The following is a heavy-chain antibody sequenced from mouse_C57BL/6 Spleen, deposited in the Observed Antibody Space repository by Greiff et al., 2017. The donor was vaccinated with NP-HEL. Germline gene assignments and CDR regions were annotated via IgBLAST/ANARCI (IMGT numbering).Heavy chain of an antibody. CDR2: IYPRDGST. V-gene: IGHV1-85*01. CDR3: ARRLYYYGSSLWYFDV. Sequence: VQLQQSGPELVKPGASVKLSCKASGYTFTSYDINWVKQRPGQGLEWIGWIYPRDGSTKYNEKFKGKATLTVDTSSSTAYMELHSLTSEDSAVYFCARRLYYYGSSLWYFDVWGTGTTVTVSS. D-gene: IGHD1-1*01. J-gene: IGHJ1*03. CDR1: GYTFTSYD.